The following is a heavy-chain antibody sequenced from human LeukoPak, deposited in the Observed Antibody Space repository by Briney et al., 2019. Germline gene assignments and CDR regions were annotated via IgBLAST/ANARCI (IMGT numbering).Heavy chain of an antibody. CDR3: ARLTSSSWHGGLDY. J-gene: IGHJ4*02. V-gene: IGHV1-18*01. CDR1: GYTFTSYG. Sequence: GASVKVSCKASGYTFTSYGISWVRQAPGQGLEWMGWISAYNGNTNYAQKLQGRVTMTTDTSTSTAYMELRSLRSDDTAVYYCARLTSSSWHGGLDYWGQGTLVTVSS. D-gene: IGHD6-13*01. CDR2: ISAYNGNT.